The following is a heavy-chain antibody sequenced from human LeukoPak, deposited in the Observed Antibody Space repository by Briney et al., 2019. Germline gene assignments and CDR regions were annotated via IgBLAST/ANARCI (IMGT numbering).Heavy chain of an antibody. Sequence: GGSLRLSCAASGFTFDDYAMHWVRQAPGKGLEWVSLISWDGGSTYYADSVKGRFTISRDNSKNSLYLQMNSLRAEDTAIYYCARGGWYYFDYWGQGTLVTVSS. J-gene: IGHJ4*02. CDR3: ARGGWYYFDY. V-gene: IGHV3-43D*03. CDR1: GFTFDDYA. CDR2: ISWDGGST.